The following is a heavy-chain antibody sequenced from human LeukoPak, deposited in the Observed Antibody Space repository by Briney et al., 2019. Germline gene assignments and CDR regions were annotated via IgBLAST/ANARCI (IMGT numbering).Heavy chain of an antibody. J-gene: IGHJ4*02. CDR3: AKSPGQWLAQFDY. D-gene: IGHD6-19*01. Sequence: PGGSLRLSCAASGFTVSSNYMSWVRQAPGKGLEWVSVIYSCGSTYYADSVKGRFTISRDNSKNTLYLQMNSLRAEDTAVYYCAKSPGQWLAQFDYWGQGILVTVSS. V-gene: IGHV3-66*01. CDR2: IYSCGST. CDR1: GFTVSSNY.